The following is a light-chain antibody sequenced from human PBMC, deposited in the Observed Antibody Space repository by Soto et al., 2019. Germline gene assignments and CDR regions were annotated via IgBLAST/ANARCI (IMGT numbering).Light chain of an antibody. CDR2: GAS. V-gene: IGKV3-15*01. J-gene: IGKJ4*01. CDR1: QSVNSN. CDR3: QQYNNWPPLT. Sequence: EIVMTQSPATLSVSPGERATLSSRASQSVNSNLAWYQQKPGQAPRLLIYGASTRATGIPARFSGSGSGTEFTLTISSLQSEDFALYYCQQYNNWPPLTFGGGTKVEIK.